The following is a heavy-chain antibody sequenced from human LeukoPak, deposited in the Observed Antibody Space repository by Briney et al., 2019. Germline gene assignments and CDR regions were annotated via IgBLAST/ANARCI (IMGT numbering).Heavy chain of an antibody. V-gene: IGHV4-34*01. D-gene: IGHD6-13*01. CDR1: GGSFSGYY. Sequence: SETLSLTCAVYGGSFSGYYWSWIRQPPGKGLEWIGEINHSGSTNYNPSHKSRVTISVDTSKNQFSLKLSSVTAADTAVYYCARQGSSWYRYFDYWGQGTLVTVSS. CDR2: INHSGST. J-gene: IGHJ4*02. CDR3: ARQGSSWYRYFDY.